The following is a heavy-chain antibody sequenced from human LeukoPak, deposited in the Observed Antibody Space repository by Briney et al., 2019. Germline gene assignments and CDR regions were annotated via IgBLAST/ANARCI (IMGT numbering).Heavy chain of an antibody. V-gene: IGHV3-23*01. CDR2: ISGTGGST. Sequence: GGSHRLSCAASGFTFSNYAMSWVRQAPGKGLEWVSDISGTGGSTYYADSVKGRFAISRDNSKNTLYLQMNSLRAEDTAVYYCAKSSLVSHTGNYWGQGTLVSVSS. CDR3: AKSSLVSHTGNY. D-gene: IGHD1-1*01. J-gene: IGHJ4*02. CDR1: GFTFSNYA.